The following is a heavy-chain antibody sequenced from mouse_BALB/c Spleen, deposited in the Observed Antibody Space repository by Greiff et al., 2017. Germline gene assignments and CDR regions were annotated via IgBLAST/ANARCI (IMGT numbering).Heavy chain of an antibody. Sequence: QVQLKESGAELVKPGASVKLSCKASGYTFTEYIIHWVKQRSGQGLEWIGWFYPGSGSIKYNEKFKDKATLTADKSSSTVYMELSRLTSEDSAVYFCARHGMVTKADYYAMDYWGQGTSVTVSS. CDR1: GYTFTEYI. CDR3: ARHGMVTKADYYAMDY. J-gene: IGHJ4*01. D-gene: IGHD2-2*01. V-gene: IGHV1-62-2*01. CDR2: FYPGSGSI.